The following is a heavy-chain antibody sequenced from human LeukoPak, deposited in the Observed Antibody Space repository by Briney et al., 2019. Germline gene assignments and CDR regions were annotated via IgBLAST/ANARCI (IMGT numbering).Heavy chain of an antibody. CDR1: GGSISSYY. CDR3: AGAIQWLAHEF. J-gene: IGHJ4*01. D-gene: IGHD6-19*01. Sequence: SETLSLTCTVSGGSISSYYWSWIRQPPGKGLEWIGYIYYSGSTNYNPSLKSRVTISVDTSKNQLSLKLSSVTAADTAVYYCAGAIQWLAHEFWGRGTLVTVSS. V-gene: IGHV4-59*01. CDR2: IYYSGST.